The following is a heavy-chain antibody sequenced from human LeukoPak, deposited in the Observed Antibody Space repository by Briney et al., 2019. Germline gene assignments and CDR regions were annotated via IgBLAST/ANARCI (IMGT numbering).Heavy chain of an antibody. CDR1: GYTFSGYY. CDR3: ARGPLIAIAGVQSTDLFYFEF. D-gene: IGHD6-13*01. CDR2: INPYSGAA. Sequence: ASVKVSCKASGYTFSGYYMYWLRQAPGQGLEWMGWINPYSGAAYFAQKFQGRVTMNSDTSISTAYMELSGLRSDDTAVYYCARGPLIAIAGVQSTDLFYFEFWGQGTLVTVSA. V-gene: IGHV1-2*02. J-gene: IGHJ4*02.